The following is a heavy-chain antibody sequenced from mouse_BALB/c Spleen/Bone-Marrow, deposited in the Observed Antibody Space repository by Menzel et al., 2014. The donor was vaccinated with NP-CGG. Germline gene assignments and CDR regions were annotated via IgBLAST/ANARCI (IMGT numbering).Heavy chain of an antibody. D-gene: IGHD4-1*01. CDR3: ARGLGFFDY. CDR1: GFTFSSYG. V-gene: IGHV5-6-3*01. Sequence: EVKVVESGGGLVQPGGSLKLSCAASGFTFSSYGMSWVRQTPDKRLGLVATINSNGDSTYYPDSVKGRFTISRDDAKNTLYLQMSSLKSEDTAMYYCARGLGFFDYWGQGTTLTVSS. CDR2: INSNGDST. J-gene: IGHJ2*01.